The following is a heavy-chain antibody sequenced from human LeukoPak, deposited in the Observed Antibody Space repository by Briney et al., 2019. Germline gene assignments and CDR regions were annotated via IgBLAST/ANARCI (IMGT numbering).Heavy chain of an antibody. V-gene: IGHV4-39*01. J-gene: IGHJ4*02. CDR3: ARQHRLEEYYYDSSGYYYFDY. D-gene: IGHD3-22*01. CDR1: GGSISSSSYY. Sequence: SETLSLTCTVSGGSISSSSYYWGWIRQPPGKGLEWIGSIYYSGSTYYNPSLKSRVTISVDTSKNQFSLKLSSVTAADTAVYYCARQHRLEEYYYDSSGYYYFDYWGQGTLVAVSS. CDR2: IYYSGST.